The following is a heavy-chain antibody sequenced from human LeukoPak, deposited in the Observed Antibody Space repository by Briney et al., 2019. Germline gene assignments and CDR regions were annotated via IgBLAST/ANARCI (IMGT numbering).Heavy chain of an antibody. Sequence: SETLSLTCAVYGGSFSGYYWSWIRQPPGKGLEWIGEINHSGSTNYNPSLKSRVTISVDTSKSQFSLKLRSVTAADTAVYYCARDHSGTNYVMDWGQGTLVTVSS. CDR1: GGSFSGYY. CDR2: INHSGST. J-gene: IGHJ4*02. CDR3: ARDHSGTNYVMD. V-gene: IGHV4-34*01. D-gene: IGHD4/OR15-4a*01.